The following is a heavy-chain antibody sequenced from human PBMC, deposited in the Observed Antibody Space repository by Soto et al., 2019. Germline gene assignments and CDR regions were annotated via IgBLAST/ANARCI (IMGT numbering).Heavy chain of an antibody. CDR3: AKGFGISWQYYLDY. Sequence: EVQLLESGGGLVQPGGSLRLSCAASGFSFASYAMNWVRQAPGKGLEWVSGIRGSGGSTYYADSVKGRFTISRDNSKNTLYLQLSSLRVEDTAVYYCAKGFGISWQYYLDYWGQGTLVTVPS. CDR1: GFSFASYA. CDR2: IRGSGGST. D-gene: IGHD3-10*01. J-gene: IGHJ4*02. V-gene: IGHV3-23*01.